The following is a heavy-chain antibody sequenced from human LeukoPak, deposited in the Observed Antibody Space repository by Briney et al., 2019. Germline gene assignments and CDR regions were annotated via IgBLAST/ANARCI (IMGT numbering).Heavy chain of an antibody. J-gene: IGHJ5*02. CDR3: ARGSRWFDP. V-gene: IGHV1-46*01. CDR1: GYTFTSYH. CDR2: INPSGGST. Sequence: ASVKVSCKASGYTFTSYHIQWARQAPGQGFEWMETINPSGGSTTYAQNFQGRVTMTSDTSTSTVYMHLSSLRSEDTAVYYCARGSRWFDPWGQGTLVTVSS.